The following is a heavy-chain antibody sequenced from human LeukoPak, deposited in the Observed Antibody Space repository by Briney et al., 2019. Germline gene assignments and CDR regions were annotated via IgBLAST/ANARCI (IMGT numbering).Heavy chain of an antibody. CDR2: IKSKTDGGTT. D-gene: IGHD2-15*01. CDR1: GFTFSNAW. V-gene: IGHV3-15*01. Sequence: GGSLRLSCAASGFTFSNAWMSWVRQAPGKGLEWVGRIKSKTDGGTTDYAAPVKGRFTISRDDSKNTLYLQMYSLKTEDTAVYYCTTAIIRIVVVAADYWGQGTLVTVSS. CDR3: TTAIIRIVVVAADY. J-gene: IGHJ4*02.